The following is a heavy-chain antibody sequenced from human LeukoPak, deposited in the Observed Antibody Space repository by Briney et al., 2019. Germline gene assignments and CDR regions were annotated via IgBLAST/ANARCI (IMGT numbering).Heavy chain of an antibody. J-gene: IGHJ4*02. D-gene: IGHD5-18*01. Sequence: SETLSLTCTVSGGSISSSAYWGWIRQPPGKGLEWIGSVYYTKNTYSNPSLESRVTISADTSKNQFSLTLGSVSATDTAVYYCASPRGFSYGYFDYWGQGTLVTVSS. CDR2: VYYTKNT. CDR3: ASPRGFSYGYFDY. CDR1: GGSISSSAY. V-gene: IGHV4-39*01.